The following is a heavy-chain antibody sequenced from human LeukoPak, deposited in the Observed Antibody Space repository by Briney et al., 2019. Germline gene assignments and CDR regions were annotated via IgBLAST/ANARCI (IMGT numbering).Heavy chain of an antibody. D-gene: IGHD3-22*01. CDR2: ISSSSSYI. J-gene: IGHJ6*03. Sequence: PGGSLRLSCAASGFTFSSYSMNWVRQAPGKGLEWVSSISSSSSYIYYADSVKGRFTISRDNAKNSLYLQMNSLRAEDTAVYYCASLGGYYDSSGYYYTYYYYYMDVWGKGTTVTISS. V-gene: IGHV3-21*01. CDR1: GFTFSSYS. CDR3: ASLGGYYDSSGYYYTYYYYYMDV.